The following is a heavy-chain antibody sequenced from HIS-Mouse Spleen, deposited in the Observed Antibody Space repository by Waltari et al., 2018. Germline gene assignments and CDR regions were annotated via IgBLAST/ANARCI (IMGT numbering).Heavy chain of an antibody. CDR2: IYHSGST. CDR3: AISSSEDYYYGMDV. D-gene: IGHD6-6*01. J-gene: IGHJ6*02. CDR1: GSSISSCYY. Sequence: QVQLQESVPGLVKPSETLSLTCTVSGSSISSCYYWGWFRQPPGKGLEWIGSIYHSGSTYYNPSLKSRVTISVDTSKNQFSLKLSSVTAADTAVYYCAISSSEDYYYGMDVWGQGTTVTVSS. V-gene: IGHV4-38-2*02.